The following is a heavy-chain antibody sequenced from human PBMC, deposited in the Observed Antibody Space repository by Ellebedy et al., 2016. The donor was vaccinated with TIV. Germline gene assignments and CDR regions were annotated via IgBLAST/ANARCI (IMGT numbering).Heavy chain of an antibody. Sequence: GESLKISCAASGFTFGCCAMGWVRQAPGKGLEWVTFTTLDGQRKDYADSVKGRFTISRDNSKNTVFLQMDRLRAEDTAVYSCAADRDATGFVFWGRGALVTVSS. CDR3: AADRDATGFVF. J-gene: IGHJ4*02. V-gene: IGHV3-30*02. D-gene: IGHD1-1*01. CDR1: GFTFGCCA. CDR2: TTLDGQRK.